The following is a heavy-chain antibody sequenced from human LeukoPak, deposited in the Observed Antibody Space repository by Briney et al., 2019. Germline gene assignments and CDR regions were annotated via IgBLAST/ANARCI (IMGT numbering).Heavy chain of an antibody. CDR3: TREGYDRSGYFLDF. CDR1: SGSMTDSC. V-gene: IGHV4-59*12. Sequence: SETLSLTCTVSSGSMTDSCWSWFRQAPGKGLEWLGFIYPHGRTEYYPPLKCRVTFSVDTSKKQASLRLSSVTASDTAVYYCTREGYDRSGYFLDFWGQGILVTVSS. D-gene: IGHD3-22*01. CDR2: IYPHGRT. J-gene: IGHJ4*02.